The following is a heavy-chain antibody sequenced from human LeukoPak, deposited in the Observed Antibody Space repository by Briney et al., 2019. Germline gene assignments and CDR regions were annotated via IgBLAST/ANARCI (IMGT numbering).Heavy chain of an antibody. V-gene: IGHV1-69*06. D-gene: IGHD2-2*01. CDR3: ASGRTDIVVVPATLRNYYFDY. J-gene: IGHJ4*02. Sequence: GASVKVSCKASGGAFSRNDISWVRQAPGQGLEWMGGIMPLFGTAKNAQKFRGRVTITADKSTSTAYMELSSLRSEDTAVYYCASGRTDIVVVPATLRNYYFDYWGQGTLVTVSS. CDR2: IMPLFGTA. CDR1: GGAFSRND.